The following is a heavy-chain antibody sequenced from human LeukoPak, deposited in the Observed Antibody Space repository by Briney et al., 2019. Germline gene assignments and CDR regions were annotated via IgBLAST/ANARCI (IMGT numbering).Heavy chain of an antibody. D-gene: IGHD2-2*01. CDR2: IIPIFGTA. CDR3: ARPYCSSTSCPRGDAFDI. V-gene: IGHV1-69*13. CDR1: GGTFSSYA. Sequence: GASVKVSCKASGGTFSSYAISWVRQAPGQGLEWMGGIIPIFGTANYAQKFQGRGTITPDESTSTAYMELSSLRSEDTAVYYCARPYCSSTSCPRGDAFDIWGQGTMVTVSS. J-gene: IGHJ3*02.